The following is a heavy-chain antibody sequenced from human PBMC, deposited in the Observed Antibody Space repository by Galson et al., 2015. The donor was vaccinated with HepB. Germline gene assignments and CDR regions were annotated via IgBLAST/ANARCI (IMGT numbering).Heavy chain of an antibody. Sequence: SLRLSCAASGFTFSGYAMGWVRQAPGKGLEWVSTISGTGGSSQYADSVKGRFTISSDNSKNTLYLQMNSLRAKDTAVYYCARKYDSSGYFDYWGQGTLVTVSS. V-gene: IGHV3-23*01. J-gene: IGHJ4*02. D-gene: IGHD3-22*01. CDR2: ISGTGGSS. CDR1: GFTFSGYA. CDR3: ARKYDSSGYFDY.